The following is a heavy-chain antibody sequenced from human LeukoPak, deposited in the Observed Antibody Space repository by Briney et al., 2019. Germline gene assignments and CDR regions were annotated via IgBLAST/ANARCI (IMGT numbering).Heavy chain of an antibody. D-gene: IGHD5-18*01. CDR2: IYYSGST. Sequence: SQTLSLTCTVSGDSISSGGYYWSWIRQPPGKGLEWIGYIYYSGSTYYNPSLKSRVTISVDTSKNQFSLKLSSVTAADTAVYYCARGYGTAMSYFDYWGQGTLVTVSS. J-gene: IGHJ4*02. CDR1: GDSISSGGYY. CDR3: ARGYGTAMSYFDY. V-gene: IGHV4-30-4*01.